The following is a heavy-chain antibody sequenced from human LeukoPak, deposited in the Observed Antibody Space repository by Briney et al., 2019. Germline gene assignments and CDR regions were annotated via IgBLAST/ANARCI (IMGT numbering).Heavy chain of an antibody. D-gene: IGHD5-18*01. CDR3: ARIQLWLRYYYYYMDV. Sequence: SETLSLTCAVYGGSFSGYYWSWIRQPPGKGLEWIGEINHSGSTNYNPSLKSRVTISVDTSKNQFSLKLSSVTAADTAVYYCARIQLWLRYYYYYMDVWGKGTTVTVSS. CDR1: GGSFSGYY. V-gene: IGHV4-34*01. CDR2: INHSGST. J-gene: IGHJ6*03.